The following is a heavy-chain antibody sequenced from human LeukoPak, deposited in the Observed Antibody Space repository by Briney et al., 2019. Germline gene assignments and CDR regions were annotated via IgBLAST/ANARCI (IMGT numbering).Heavy chain of an antibody. CDR2: INPNSGGT. CDR3: ARDRDLRSGFDY. D-gene: IGHD5/OR15-5a*01. J-gene: IGHJ4*02. CDR1: GYTFTGYY. V-gene: IGHV1-2*02. Sequence: ASVKVSCRASGYTFTGYYMHWVRQAPGQGLEWMGWINPNSGGTNYAQKFQGRVTMTRDTSISTAYMELSRLRSDDTAVYYCARDRDLRSGFDYWGQGTLVTVSS.